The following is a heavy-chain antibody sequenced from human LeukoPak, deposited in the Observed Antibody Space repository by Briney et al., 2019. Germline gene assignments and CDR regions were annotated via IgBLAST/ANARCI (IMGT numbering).Heavy chain of an antibody. CDR1: RFTFSSYW. V-gene: IGHV3-7*01. J-gene: IGHJ6*02. CDR2: IKQDGSGK. Sequence: GGSLRLSCAASRFTFSSYWMNWVRQSPGKGLEWVADIKQDGSGKYYVDSVKGRFTISRDNAKNSLYLQMDSLRGEDTAVYYCARPLQTYYYGMDVWGQGTTVTVSS. CDR3: ARPLQTYYYGMDV.